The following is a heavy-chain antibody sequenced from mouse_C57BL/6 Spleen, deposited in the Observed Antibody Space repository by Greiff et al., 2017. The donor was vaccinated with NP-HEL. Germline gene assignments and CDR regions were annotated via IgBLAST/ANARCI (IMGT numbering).Heavy chain of an antibody. CDR2: IDPNSGGT. CDR1: GYTFTSYW. Sequence: QVQLQQPGAELVKPGASVKLSCKASGYTFTSYWMHWVKQRPGRGLEWIGRIDPNSGGTKYNEKFKSKATLNVDKPSSTAYMQLSSLTSEDSAVYYCARSPGKDYYGSSYYAWFAYWGQGTLVTVSA. V-gene: IGHV1-72*01. J-gene: IGHJ3*01. D-gene: IGHD1-1*01. CDR3: ARSPGKDYYGSSYYAWFAY.